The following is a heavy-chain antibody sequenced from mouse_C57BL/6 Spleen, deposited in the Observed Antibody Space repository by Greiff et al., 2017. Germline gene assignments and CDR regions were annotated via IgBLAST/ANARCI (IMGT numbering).Heavy chain of an antibody. CDR3: ARHEEGVYYYGSRAWFAY. J-gene: IGHJ3*01. CDR2: FYPGSGSI. Sequence: VQLQQSGAELVKPGASVKLSCKASGYTFTEYTIHWVKQRSGQGLEWIGWFYPGSGSIKYNEKFKDKATLTADKSSSTVYMELSRLTSEDSAVYFGARHEEGVYYYGSRAWFAYWGQGTLVTVSA. CDR1: GYTFTEYT. V-gene: IGHV1-62-2*01. D-gene: IGHD1-1*01.